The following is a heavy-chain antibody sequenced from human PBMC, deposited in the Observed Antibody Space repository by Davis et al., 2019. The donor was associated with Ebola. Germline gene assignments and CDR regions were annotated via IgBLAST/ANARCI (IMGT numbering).Heavy chain of an antibody. CDR3: ARDLYYNSLDH. V-gene: IGHV3-33*01. CDR1: GFTFSSNW. Sequence: GESLKISCAASGFTFSSNWMSWVRQAPGKGLEWVTLIGYDGRNKQYVDSVKDRFTISRDDSKSTVYLQMNSLRAEDTAMYYCARDLYYNSLDHWGQGTLVTVSS. CDR2: IGYDGRNK. J-gene: IGHJ4*02. D-gene: IGHD3-3*01.